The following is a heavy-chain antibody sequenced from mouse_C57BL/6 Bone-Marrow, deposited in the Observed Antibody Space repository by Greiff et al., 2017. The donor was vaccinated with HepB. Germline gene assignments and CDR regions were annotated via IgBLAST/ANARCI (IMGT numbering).Heavy chain of an antibody. V-gene: IGHV1-61*01. CDR3: ATFAY. CDR1: GYTFTSYW. CDR2: IYPSDSET. Sequence: QVHVKQPGAELVRPGSSVKLSCKASGYTFTSYWMDWVKQRPGQGLEWIGNIYPSDSETHYNQKFKDKATLTVDKSSSTAYMQLSSLTSEDSAVYYCATFAYWGQGTLVTVSA. J-gene: IGHJ3*01.